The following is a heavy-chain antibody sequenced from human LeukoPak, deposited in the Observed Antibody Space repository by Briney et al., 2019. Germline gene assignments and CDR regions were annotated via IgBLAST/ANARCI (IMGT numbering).Heavy chain of an antibody. J-gene: IGHJ6*02. D-gene: IGHD3-10*01. V-gene: IGHV1-46*01. Sequence: GASVKVSCKASGYTFTSYHIYWVRQAPGQGLEWMGIINPSGGSTSYAQKFQGRVTVTRDTSTSTVYMELSSLRSEDTAVYYCARDVENYYGSGSSSTYFFYVMDVWGQGTTVTVSS. CDR1: GYTFTSYH. CDR3: ARDVENYYGSGSSSTYFFYVMDV. CDR2: INPSGGST.